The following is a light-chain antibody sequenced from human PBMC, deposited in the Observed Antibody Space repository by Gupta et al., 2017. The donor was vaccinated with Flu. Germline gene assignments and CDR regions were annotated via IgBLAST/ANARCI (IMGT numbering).Light chain of an antibody. CDR1: SSNIGSNY. CDR2: SNN. V-gene: IGLV1-47*01. CDR3: ADSDDSLTGCL. J-gene: IGLJ3*02. Sequence: QSVLTQPPSASGTPGQRVTISCSGSSSNIGSNYVYWYQQLPGTAPKLLMYSNNQRPSGVPDRFSCSTSGTYASPVTIGLRSEEEADDYCADSDDSLTGCLFGGGTKVTVL.